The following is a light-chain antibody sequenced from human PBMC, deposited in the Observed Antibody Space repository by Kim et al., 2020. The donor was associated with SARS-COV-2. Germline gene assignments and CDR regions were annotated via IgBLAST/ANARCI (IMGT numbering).Light chain of an antibody. J-gene: IGKJ1*01. CDR2: GAS. CDR3: QKYDSAPWT. V-gene: IGKV1-27*01. Sequence: DIQMTQSPSSLSASVGDRVTITCRASQVINNYLAWYQQKPGKAPTVLIYGASTLHSGVPSRISGSGSGTDFTLTISSLQPEDVGTYYCQKYDSAPWTFGHGTKVDIK. CDR1: QVINNY.